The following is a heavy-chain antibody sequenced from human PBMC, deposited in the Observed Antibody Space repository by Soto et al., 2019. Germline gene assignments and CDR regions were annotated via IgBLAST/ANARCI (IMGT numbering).Heavy chain of an antibody. CDR3: ARGDRGAFDI. V-gene: IGHV3-74*01. J-gene: IGHJ3*02. CDR2: IHSDGSST. CDR1: GFTFSYYW. D-gene: IGHD1-26*01. Sequence: EVQLVESGGGLVQPGESLRLSCAASGFTFSYYWMHWVRQAPGKGLVWVSRIHSDGSSTTYADSVKGRFTISRDNARNAVYLHMNSLRVEGAAVYYCARGDRGAFDIWGQGTVVTVSS.